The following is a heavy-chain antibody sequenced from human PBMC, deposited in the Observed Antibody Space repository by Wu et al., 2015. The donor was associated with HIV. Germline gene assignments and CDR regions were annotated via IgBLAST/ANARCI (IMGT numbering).Heavy chain of an antibody. Sequence: QVQLLQSGAEVKKPGASVKVSCKASGYTFSSYVISWVRQAPGQGLEWMGWISGYNGNTNYAQKVQGRVTMTADTSTSTAYMEVRSLRSDDTAVYYCARSSISIFGYYGMDMWGKGPRSPSPQ. CDR1: GYTFSSYV. D-gene: IGHD3-3*02. CDR2: ISGYNGNT. CDR3: ARSSISIFGYYGMDM. V-gene: IGHV1-18*01. J-gene: IGHJ6*01.